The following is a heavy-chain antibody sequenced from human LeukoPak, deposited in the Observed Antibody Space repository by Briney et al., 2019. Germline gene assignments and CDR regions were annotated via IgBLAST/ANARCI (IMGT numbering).Heavy chain of an antibody. V-gene: IGHV3-23*01. CDR3: ARAPGSGYYYYYYYYGMDV. J-gene: IGHJ6*02. CDR2: ISNNGGYT. CDR1: GFTFSSSA. Sequence: GGSLRLSCAASGFTFSSSAMSWVRQAPGKGLEWVSAISNNGGYTYYADSVQGRFTISRDNSKSTLCLQMNSLRAEDTAVYYCARAPGSGYYYYYYYYGMDVWGQGTTVTVSS. D-gene: IGHD3-22*01.